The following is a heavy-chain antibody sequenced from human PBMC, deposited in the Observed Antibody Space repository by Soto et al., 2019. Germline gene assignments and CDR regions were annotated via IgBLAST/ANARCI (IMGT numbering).Heavy chain of an antibody. J-gene: IGHJ4*02. CDR1: GGTFSTFG. V-gene: IGHV1-69*01. D-gene: IGHD3-16*01. CDR2: IIPFLGTA. Sequence: QVQLVQSGAEVKKTGSSVKVSCKTSGGTFSTFGISWVRQAPGQGLEWMGGIIPFLGTAEYSQKFEDRITITADESTNTVYMDLRSLTSEETAIYYCARTAPMDAGDKYYYDFWGQGALVTVSS. CDR3: ARTAPMDAGDKYYYDF.